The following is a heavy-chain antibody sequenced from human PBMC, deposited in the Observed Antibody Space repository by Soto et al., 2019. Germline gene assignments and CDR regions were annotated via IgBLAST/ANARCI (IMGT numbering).Heavy chain of an antibody. CDR1: GFVFSDHD. V-gene: IGHV3-13*01. CDR2: IGVAGDT. D-gene: IGHD3-10*01. CDR3: VRDRYYGSGSLFEN. Sequence: PVGSLRLSCAASGFVFSDHDMHWVRQVPGKGLEWVSEIGVAGDTYYPDSVKGRFTISRENARKTLYLQMISLRVGDTATYYCVRDRYYGSGSLFENWGQGTPVTVSS. J-gene: IGHJ4*02.